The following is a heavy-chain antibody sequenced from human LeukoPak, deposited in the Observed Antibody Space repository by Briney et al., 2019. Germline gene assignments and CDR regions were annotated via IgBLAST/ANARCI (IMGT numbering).Heavy chain of an antibody. J-gene: IGHJ5*02. CDR2: ISGSGGST. V-gene: IGHV3-23*01. CDR1: GFTFSSYA. CDR3: AKDLWLNQPLPIPNWIYP. D-gene: IGHD2-2*01. Sequence: VGSLRLSCAASGFTFSSYAMSWVRQAPGKGLEWVSAISGSGGSTYYADSVKGRFTISRDNSKNTLYLQMNSLRAEHTAVYYCAKDLWLNQPLPIPNWIYPWVQGTLVTVSS.